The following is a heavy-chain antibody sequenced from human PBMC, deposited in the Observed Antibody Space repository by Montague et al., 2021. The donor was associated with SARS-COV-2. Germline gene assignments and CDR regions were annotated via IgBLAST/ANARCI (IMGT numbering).Heavy chain of an antibody. Sequence: SLRLSCAASGFTFSSYAMYWVRQAPGKGLEWVAVISYDGSNRYYADSVKGRFTISRDNSKNTLYLQMSSLRAEDTAVYYCARARFDSNPYYYYGMDVWGQGTTVTVSS. V-gene: IGHV3-30-3*01. CDR3: ARARFDSNPYYYYGMDV. CDR2: ISYDGSNR. CDR1: GFTFSSYA. D-gene: IGHD4-11*01. J-gene: IGHJ6*02.